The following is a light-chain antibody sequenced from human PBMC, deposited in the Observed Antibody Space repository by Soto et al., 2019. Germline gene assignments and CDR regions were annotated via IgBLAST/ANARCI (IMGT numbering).Light chain of an antibody. CDR3: LQDYNYPYT. J-gene: IGKJ5*01. V-gene: IGKV1-6*01. CDR1: QGIRND. CDR2: AVS. Sequence: AIQMTQSPSSLSASVGDRVTITCRASQGIRNDLGWNQQKPGRAPQLLIYAVSFLQSGVPSRFSGSGSGTDFTLTISRLQPEDFATYYCLQDYNYPYTFGQGTRLEIK.